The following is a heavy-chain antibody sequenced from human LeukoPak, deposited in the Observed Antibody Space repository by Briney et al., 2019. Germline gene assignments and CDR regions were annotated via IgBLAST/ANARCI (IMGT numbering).Heavy chain of an antibody. CDR3: AREVGPDYDFWSGYQFDY. CDR1: GGSFSGYY. V-gene: IGHV4-34*01. J-gene: IGHJ4*02. CDR2: INHSGST. Sequence: PSETLSLTCAVYGGSFSGYYWSWIRQPPGKGLEWIGEINHSGSTNYNPSLKSRVTISVDTSKNQFSLKLSSVTAADTAVYYCAREVGPDYDFWSGYQFDYWGQGTLVTVSS. D-gene: IGHD3-3*01.